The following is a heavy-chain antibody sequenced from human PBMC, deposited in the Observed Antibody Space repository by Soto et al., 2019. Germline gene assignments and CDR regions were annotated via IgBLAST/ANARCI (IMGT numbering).Heavy chain of an antibody. CDR1: GFTFSSYA. D-gene: IGHD3-3*01. Sequence: PGGSLRLSXAASGFTFSSYAMSWVRQAPGKGLEWVSAISGSGGSTYYADSVKGRFTISRDNSKNTLYLQMNSLRAEDTAVYYCAKAKGYYDFWSGYPSHYYYGMDVWGQGTTVTVSS. CDR2: ISGSGGST. CDR3: AKAKGYYDFWSGYPSHYYYGMDV. V-gene: IGHV3-23*01. J-gene: IGHJ6*02.